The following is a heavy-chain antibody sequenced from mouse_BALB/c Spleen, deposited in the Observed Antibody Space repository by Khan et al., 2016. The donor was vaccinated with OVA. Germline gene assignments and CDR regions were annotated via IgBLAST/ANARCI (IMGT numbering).Heavy chain of an antibody. CDR3: TRGDYGGFAS. J-gene: IGHJ3*01. D-gene: IGHD2-4*01. CDR1: GYTFTSYY. Sequence: QVQLQQSGAELVKPGASVKLSCKASGYTFTSYYMYWVKQSPGQGLEWIGDINPSNGDTYFNEKFKNKATLTVDKSSSTTYMQLSSLTSEDSAVYYCTRGDYGGFASWGQGTLVTVSA. V-gene: IGHV1-53*01. CDR2: INPSNGDT.